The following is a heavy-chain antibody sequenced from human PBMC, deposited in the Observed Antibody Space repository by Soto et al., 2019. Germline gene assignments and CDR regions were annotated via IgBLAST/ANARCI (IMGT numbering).Heavy chain of an antibody. CDR1: GYPFTSYG. V-gene: IGHV1-18*04. CDR3: ASSLNYDFWSGYPYYYYGMDV. CDR2: ISAYNGNT. J-gene: IGHJ6*02. D-gene: IGHD3-3*01. Sequence: ASVKVSCKASGYPFTSYGISWVRQAPGQGLEWMGWISAYNGNTNYAQKLQGRVTMTTDTSTSTAYMELRSLRSDDTAVYYCASSLNYDFWSGYPYYYYGMDVWG.